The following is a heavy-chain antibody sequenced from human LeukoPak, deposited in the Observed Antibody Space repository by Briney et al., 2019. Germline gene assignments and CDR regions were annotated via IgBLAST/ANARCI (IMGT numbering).Heavy chain of an antibody. J-gene: IGHJ5*02. Sequence: SETLSLTCTVSGYSISSGYYWGWIRQPPGKGLEWIGSIYHSGSTYYNPSLKSRVTISVDTSKNQFSLKLSSVTAADTAVYYCARDIVVVVAATPPYNWFDPWGQGTLVTVSS. D-gene: IGHD2-15*01. V-gene: IGHV4-38-2*02. CDR2: IYHSGST. CDR3: ARDIVVVVAATPPYNWFDP. CDR1: GYSISSGYY.